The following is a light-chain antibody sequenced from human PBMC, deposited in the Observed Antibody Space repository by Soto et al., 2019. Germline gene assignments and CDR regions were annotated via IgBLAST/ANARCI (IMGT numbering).Light chain of an antibody. CDR3: QSYDTSPSGYV. Sequence: QSVLTQPPSVSGAPGQRVTISCTWSSSNIGPDYDVHWYQQLPGTAPKLLIYANKNRPAGVPDRFSASKSGTSASLAINGLQAEDEADYYCQSYDTSPSGYVFGGGTKVTVL. CDR2: ANK. V-gene: IGLV1-40*01. J-gene: IGLJ1*01. CDR1: SSNIGPDYD.